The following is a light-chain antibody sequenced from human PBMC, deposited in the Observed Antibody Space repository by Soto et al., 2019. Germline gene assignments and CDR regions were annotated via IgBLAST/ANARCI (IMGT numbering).Light chain of an antibody. CDR3: HQRNK. J-gene: IGKJ5*01. V-gene: IGKV3-11*01. CDR1: QSVSSR. CDR2: GAS. Sequence: EIVMTHSPGTLSLSPWEIATLSCGASQSVSSRLAWYQQKPGQAPRLLISGASSRATGIPARFSGSRSGTDFTLTISSLEPEDFGVYFCHQRNKFGQGTRLEIK.